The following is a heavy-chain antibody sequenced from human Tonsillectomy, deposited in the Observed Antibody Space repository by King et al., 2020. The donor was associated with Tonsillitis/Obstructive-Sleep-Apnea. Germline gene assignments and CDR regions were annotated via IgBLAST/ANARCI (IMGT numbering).Heavy chain of an antibody. CDR1: GGTFSSYA. D-gene: IGHD2-2*01. V-gene: IGHV1-69*10. CDR2: IIPILGIA. CDR3: ARSDIVVVIDPKSGYYFYDMDV. Sequence: VQLVESGAEVKKPGSSVKVSCKASGGTFSSYAITWVRQAPGQRLEWMGGIIPILGIANYAQKFQGRVTITADKSTNTAYMELSSLRSEDTAVYYCARSDIVVVIDPKSGYYFYDMDVWGQGTTVTVSS. J-gene: IGHJ6*02.